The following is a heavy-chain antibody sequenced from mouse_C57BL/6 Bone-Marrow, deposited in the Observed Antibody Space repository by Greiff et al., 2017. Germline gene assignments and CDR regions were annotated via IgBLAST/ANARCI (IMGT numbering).Heavy chain of an antibody. V-gene: IGHV1-82*01. CDR3: ASRTPDYYGSSLFAD. CDR2: IYPGDGDT. D-gene: IGHD1-1*01. J-gene: IGHJ3*01. Sequence: QVQLLQSGPELVQPGASVKFSCTASGFAFSSSWMNWVKQRPGKGLEWIGRIYPGDGDTNYNGKFQGTATLTAAKSSSTAYMQLSSLASEDSAVYFCASRTPDYYGSSLFADWGQRALVTVSA. CDR1: GFAFSSSW.